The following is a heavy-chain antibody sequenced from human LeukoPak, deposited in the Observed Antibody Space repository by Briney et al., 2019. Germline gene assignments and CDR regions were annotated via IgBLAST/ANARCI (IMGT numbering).Heavy chain of an antibody. CDR2: INSDGSSP. CDR3: ARVGGSSWGYFYYHMDV. Sequence: GGSLRLSCAASGFTFNSYLMHWVRQAPGKGLVWVSRINSDGSSPSYADSVKGRFTISRDNAKNTLYLQMNSLRAEDTAVYYCARVGGSSWGYFYYHMDVWGKGTAVTVSS. J-gene: IGHJ6*03. D-gene: IGHD6-13*01. CDR1: GFTFNSYL. V-gene: IGHV3-74*01.